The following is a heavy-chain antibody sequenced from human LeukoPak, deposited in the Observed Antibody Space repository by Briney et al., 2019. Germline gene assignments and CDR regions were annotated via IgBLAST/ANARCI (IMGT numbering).Heavy chain of an antibody. V-gene: IGHV3-53*01. J-gene: IGHJ6*02. CDR1: GFTVSSNY. Sequence: GGSLRLSCAASGFTVSSNYMSWVRQAPGKGLEWVSVIYSGGSTYYADSVKGRFTISRDNSKNTLYLQMNSLRAEDTAVYYCARDLVSSSWYYIPTSYGMDVWGQGTTVTVSS. CDR3: ARDLVSSSWYYIPTSYGMDV. D-gene: IGHD6-13*01. CDR2: IYSGGST.